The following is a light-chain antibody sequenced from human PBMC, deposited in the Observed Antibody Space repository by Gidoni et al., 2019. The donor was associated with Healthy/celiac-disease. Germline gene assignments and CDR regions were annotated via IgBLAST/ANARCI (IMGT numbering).Light chain of an antibody. Sequence: EIVMTKSPATLSVSPGERATLSCTASQSVSSNLAWYQQTPGQAPRLRIYGASTRATGIPARFSGSGSGTEFTLTISSLQSEDFAVYYCQQYNNWPRTFGQGTKVEIK. V-gene: IGKV3-15*01. CDR1: QSVSSN. J-gene: IGKJ1*01. CDR2: GAS. CDR3: QQYNNWPRT.